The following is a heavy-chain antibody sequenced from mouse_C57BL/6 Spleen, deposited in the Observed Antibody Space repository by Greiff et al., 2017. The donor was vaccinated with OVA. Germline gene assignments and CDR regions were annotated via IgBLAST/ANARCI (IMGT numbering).Heavy chain of an antibody. CDR1: GYTFTSYW. D-gene: IGHD2-4*01. J-gene: IGHJ4*01. Sequence: QVQLKQSGAELVKPGASVKVSCKASGYTFTSYWMHWVKQRPGQDLEWIGRIHPSDSDTNYNQKFKGKATLTVDKSSSTAYMQLSSLTSEDSAVYYCAPRIYYDYDDEGYAMYYWGQGTSVTVSS. V-gene: IGHV1-74*01. CDR3: APRIYYDYDDEGYAMYY. CDR2: IHPSDSDT.